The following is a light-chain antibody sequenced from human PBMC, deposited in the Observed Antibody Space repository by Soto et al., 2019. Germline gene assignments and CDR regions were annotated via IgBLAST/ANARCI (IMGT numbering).Light chain of an antibody. Sequence: EIGLTQSPGTLSLSPGERATLSCRASQSVTSNYLAWYQQKPGQAPRLLIYGASSRATGVPDRFSGSGSETDFTLTISKLEPEDFAVYYCQQYGSSPTFGQGTKVEI. CDR3: QQYGSSPT. CDR2: GAS. CDR1: QSVTSNY. V-gene: IGKV3-20*01. J-gene: IGKJ1*01.